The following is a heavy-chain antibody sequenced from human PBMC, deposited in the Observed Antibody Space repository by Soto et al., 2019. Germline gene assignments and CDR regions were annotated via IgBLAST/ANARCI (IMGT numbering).Heavy chain of an antibody. CDR3: ARESYYGSGATVVAY. Sequence: QVQLQESGPGLVRPSETLSLTCTVSGGSISGYYWSWIRQPPGKGLEWIGYIYYSGTTSYNPSLNSRVTMSVDTSKNQFSLKVNSVTAADTAVYYCARESYYGSGATVVAYWGQGTLVNVSS. V-gene: IGHV4-59*01. J-gene: IGHJ4*02. D-gene: IGHD3-10*01. CDR1: GGSISGYY. CDR2: IYYSGTT.